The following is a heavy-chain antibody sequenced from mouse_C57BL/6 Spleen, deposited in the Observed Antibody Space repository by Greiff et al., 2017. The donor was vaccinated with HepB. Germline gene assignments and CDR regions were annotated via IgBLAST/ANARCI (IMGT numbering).Heavy chain of an antibody. CDR1: GYTFTSYW. D-gene: IGHD2-2*01. Sequence: QVQLKQSGAELVKPGASVKLSCKASGYTFTSYWMQWVKQRPGQGLEWIGEIDPSDSYTNYNQKFKGKATLTVDTSSSTAYMQLSSLTSEDSAVYYCARGGLPYYFDYWGQGTTLTVSS. J-gene: IGHJ2*01. CDR3: ARGGLPYYFDY. CDR2: IDPSDSYT. V-gene: IGHV1-50*01.